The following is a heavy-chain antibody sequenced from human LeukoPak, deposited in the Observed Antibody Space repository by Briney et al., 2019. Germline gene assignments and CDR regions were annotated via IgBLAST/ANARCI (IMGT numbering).Heavy chain of an antibody. CDR2: IYPGDSDT. J-gene: IGHJ4*02. D-gene: IGHD5-18*01. CDR1: GYSFTSYW. Sequence: GESLKISCKGSGYSFTSYWIGWVRQTPGKGLEWMGSIYPGDSDTRYSPSFQGQVTISVDKSISTAYLQWSSLKASNTAIYYCTIRAYSYEYFDFWGQGTLVTVSS. CDR3: TIRAYSYEYFDF. V-gene: IGHV5-51*01.